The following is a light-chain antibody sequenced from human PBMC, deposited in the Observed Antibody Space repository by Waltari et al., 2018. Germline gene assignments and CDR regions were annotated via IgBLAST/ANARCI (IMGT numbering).Light chain of an antibody. V-gene: IGKV3-20*01. Sequence: EIVLTQSPGTLSLSPGERATLSCRASQSVGKSLAWYQQKPGKAPRLLIYDASSRATGIPDRFSGSGFGKDFSLTISRLEPEDFAVYYCQKYVSLPATFGQGTKVEIK. CDR3: QKYVSLPAT. CDR1: QSVGKS. J-gene: IGKJ1*01. CDR2: DAS.